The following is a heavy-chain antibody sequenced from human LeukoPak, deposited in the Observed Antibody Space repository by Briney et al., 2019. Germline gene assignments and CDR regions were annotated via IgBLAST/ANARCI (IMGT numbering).Heavy chain of an antibody. CDR3: GRDPAWGAIDY. V-gene: IGHV3-7*01. CDR2: MNPDGSGN. Sequence: GGSLRLSCAASGFRFSDSWMSWVRQAAGKGMEWVANMNPDGSGNYYVDSVRGRLTDSRDNAKDTVYLQMNSLRAEDTAVYYCGRDPAWGAIDYWGQGTLVTVSS. J-gene: IGHJ4*02. D-gene: IGHD7-27*01. CDR1: GFRFSDSW.